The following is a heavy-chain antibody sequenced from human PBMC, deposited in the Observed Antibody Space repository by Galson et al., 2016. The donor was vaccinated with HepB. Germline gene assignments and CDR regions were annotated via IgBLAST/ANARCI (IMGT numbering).Heavy chain of an antibody. J-gene: IGHJ3*02. CDR3: SRPQTTVTTYALEI. D-gene: IGHD4-17*01. CDR1: GFTFSGSA. CDR2: IRSKAYSYAT. V-gene: IGHV3-73*01. Sequence: SLRLSCAASGFTFSGSAIHWVRQASGKGLEWVGHIRSKAYSYATAYPASVKGRFTISRDDSKNTAYLQMNSLKTEDTAVYYCSRPQTTVTTYALEIWGQGTLVTVSS.